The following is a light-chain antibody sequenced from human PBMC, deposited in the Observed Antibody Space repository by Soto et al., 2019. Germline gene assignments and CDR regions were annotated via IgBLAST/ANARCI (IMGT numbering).Light chain of an antibody. J-gene: IGLJ1*01. CDR2: EVT. CDR1: NTDVGQDKS. V-gene: IGLV2-14*01. CDR3: SSYTSGTTLYV. Sequence: QSALTQPASVSGSRGQSIIISCVGRNTDVGQDKSVSWYQQGPGKAPKLLIFEVTNRPSGVSNRFSGSRSGNTASLTISGLQAEDEADYYCSSYTSGTTLYVFGTGTKVTVL.